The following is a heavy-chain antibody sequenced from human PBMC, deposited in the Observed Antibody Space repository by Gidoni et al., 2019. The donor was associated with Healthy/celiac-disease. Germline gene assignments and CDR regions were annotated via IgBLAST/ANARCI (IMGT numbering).Heavy chain of an antibody. CDR3: ARSIVVVPAAINNWFDP. V-gene: IGHV4-31*03. Sequence: QVQLQESGPGLVKPSQTLSLPCTFSGGSIISGGYSWSWIRQHPGKGLEWIGYIYYSGSTYYNPSLKSRVTISVDTSKNQFSLKLSSVTAADTAVYYCARSIVVVPAAINNWFDPWGQGTLVTVSS. CDR1: GGSIISGGYS. J-gene: IGHJ5*02. D-gene: IGHD2-2*02. CDR2: IYYSGST.